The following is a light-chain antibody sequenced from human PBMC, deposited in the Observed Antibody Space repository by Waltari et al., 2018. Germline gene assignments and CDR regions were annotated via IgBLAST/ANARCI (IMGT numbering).Light chain of an antibody. CDR2: DAS. Sequence: DIQLTQSPSSLSAAVGDRVTITCRASQRISKALNWYQQKPGRAPKALIFDASSLQSGVPARFTGRGSGTDFTLTISSLQPEDFATYYCQQSYSTPPLTFGGGTKVEIK. V-gene: IGKV1-39*01. CDR3: QQSYSTPPLT. J-gene: IGKJ4*01. CDR1: QRISKA.